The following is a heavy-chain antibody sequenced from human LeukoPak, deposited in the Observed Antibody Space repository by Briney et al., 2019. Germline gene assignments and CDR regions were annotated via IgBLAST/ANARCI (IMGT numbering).Heavy chain of an antibody. J-gene: IGHJ4*02. CDR1: GFSFSGHW. Sequence: GGPLRLSCVASGFSFSGHWMHWVRQAPGKGLVAVSRITPDGTDTAYADSVKGRFTISRDNAKNTLYLEMNSLTAEDTALYYCTRSGFSNGYDYWGQGTLVTVSS. CDR2: ITPDGTDT. V-gene: IGHV3-74*03. D-gene: IGHD2-8*01. CDR3: TRSGFSNGYDY.